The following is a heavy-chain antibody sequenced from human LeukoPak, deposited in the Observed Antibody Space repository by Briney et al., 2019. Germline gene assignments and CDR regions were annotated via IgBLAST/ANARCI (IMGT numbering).Heavy chain of an antibody. CDR1: GFTFSSYS. J-gene: IGHJ4*02. CDR2: ISSSSSYI. CDR3: ARFRFGDQRAYYFDY. D-gene: IGHD3-10*01. V-gene: IGHV3-21*01. Sequence: GGSLRLSCAASGFTFSSYSMNWVRQAPGKGLEWVSSISSSSSYIYYADSVKGRFTISRDNAKNSLYLQMNSLRAEDTAVYYCARFRFGDQRAYYFDYWGQGTLVTASS.